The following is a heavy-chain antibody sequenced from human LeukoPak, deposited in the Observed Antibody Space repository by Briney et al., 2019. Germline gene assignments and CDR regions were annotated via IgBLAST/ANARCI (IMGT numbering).Heavy chain of an antibody. CDR2: IYHSGDT. CDR1: GGSISSSSYY. J-gene: IGHJ4*02. CDR3: ASLRNGWELTD. D-gene: IGHD1-26*01. V-gene: IGHV4-39*01. Sequence: SETLSLTCAVSGGSISSSSYYWGWIRQPPGKGLELFGRIYHSGDTHYNPSLKSRVTISVDTSKNQFSLKLRSVTATDTAVYFCASLRNGWELTDWGQGTLVTVSS.